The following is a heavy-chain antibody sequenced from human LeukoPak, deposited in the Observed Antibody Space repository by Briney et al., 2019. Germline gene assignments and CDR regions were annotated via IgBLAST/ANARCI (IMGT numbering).Heavy chain of an antibody. V-gene: IGHV1-69*13. CDR1: GGTFSSFA. D-gene: IGHD3-10*01. CDR3: ARVQMVRGVVSRSWFDP. Sequence: SVKVSCKASGGTFSSFAISWVQQAPGQGLEWMGGIIPIFGTPKYAQKFQGRVTITADESTSTAYMELRSLRSEDTAVYYCARVQMVRGVVSRSWFDPWGQGTLVTVSS. J-gene: IGHJ5*02. CDR2: IIPIFGTP.